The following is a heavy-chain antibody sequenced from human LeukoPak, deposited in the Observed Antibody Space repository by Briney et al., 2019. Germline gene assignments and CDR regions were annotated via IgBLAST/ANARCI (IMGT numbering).Heavy chain of an antibody. CDR3: ATSLSSGWGPVDDY. CDR2: INPGGSNR. V-gene: IGHV3-48*03. Sequence: PGGSLRLSCAASGITLSNYEMNWVRQAPGKGLEWVSYINPGGSNRFYTGSVKGRFTISRDDAKKSVYLQMNSLRAEDTAVYYCATSLSSGWGPVDDYWGQGIMVTVSS. D-gene: IGHD6-19*01. J-gene: IGHJ4*02. CDR1: GITLSNYE.